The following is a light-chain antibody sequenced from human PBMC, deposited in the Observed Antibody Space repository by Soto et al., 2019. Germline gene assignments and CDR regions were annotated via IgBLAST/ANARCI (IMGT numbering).Light chain of an antibody. Sequence: DTQLTQSPSFLSASVGDRVTITCRASQGISSYLAWYQQKPGKAPKLLIYAASTLQSGVPLRFSGSGSGTECTLAISSLQPEDFATYYCQQRNTYPLTFGLGTKVEIK. CDR3: QQRNTYPLT. J-gene: IGKJ4*01. V-gene: IGKV1-9*01. CDR1: QGISSY. CDR2: AAS.